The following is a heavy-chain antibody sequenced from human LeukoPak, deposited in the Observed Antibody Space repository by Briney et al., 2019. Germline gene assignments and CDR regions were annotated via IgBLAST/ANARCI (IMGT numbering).Heavy chain of an antibody. J-gene: IGHJ4*02. Sequence: SETLSLTCTVSGGSISSYYWSWIRQPPGKGLEWIGYIYYSGSTNYSPSLKSRVTISVDTSKNQFSLKLSSVTAADTAVYYCASSLGYCSSTSCSWGYWGQGTLVTVSS. CDR3: ASSLGYCSSTSCSWGY. V-gene: IGHV4-59*01. CDR1: GGSISSYY. CDR2: IYYSGST. D-gene: IGHD2-2*01.